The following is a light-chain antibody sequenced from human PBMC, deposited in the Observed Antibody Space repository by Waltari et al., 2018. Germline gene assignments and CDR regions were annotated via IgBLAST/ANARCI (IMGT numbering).Light chain of an antibody. CDR3: QKYYSTPQT. Sequence: GLYCANNKKYLALYQEKPGPPPMLLIYWASTRESGVPDRFSGSGSETDFTLSISSLRAEDVAVYYCQKYYSTPQTFGPGTKVEIK. V-gene: IGKV4-1*01. CDR2: WAS. CDR1: GLYCANNKKY. J-gene: IGKJ1*01.